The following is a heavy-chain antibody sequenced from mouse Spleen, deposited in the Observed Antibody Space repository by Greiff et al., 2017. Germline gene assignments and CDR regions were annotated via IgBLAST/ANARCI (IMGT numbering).Heavy chain of an antibody. J-gene: IGHJ4*01. V-gene: IGHV5-17*02. CDR3: ARSDGNYRNYAMDY. CDR2: ISSGSSTI. Sequence: EVMLVESGGGLVQPGGSRKLSCAASGFTFSSFGMHCVRQAPEKGLEWVAYISSGSSTIYYADTVKGRFTISRDNPKNTLFLQMTSLRSEDTAMYYCARSDGNYRNYAMDYWGQGTSVTVSS. CDR1: GFTFSSFG. D-gene: IGHD2-1*01.